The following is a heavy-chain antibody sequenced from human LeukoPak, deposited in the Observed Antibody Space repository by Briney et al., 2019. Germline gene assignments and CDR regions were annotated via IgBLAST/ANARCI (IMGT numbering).Heavy chain of an antibody. Sequence: SGPTLVNPTQTLTLTCTFSGFSLSTTGMRGSWIRQPPGKALEWLASTARADDKFYSTSLKTTLTIPKDTSKIQVVLTMPNITPVDTATYFCARHYGSGSELDYCGEGTLVTVSS. CDR2: TARADDK. V-gene: IGHV2-70*04. J-gene: IGHJ4*02. CDR3: ARHYGSGSELDY. CDR1: GFSLSTTGMR. D-gene: IGHD3-10*01.